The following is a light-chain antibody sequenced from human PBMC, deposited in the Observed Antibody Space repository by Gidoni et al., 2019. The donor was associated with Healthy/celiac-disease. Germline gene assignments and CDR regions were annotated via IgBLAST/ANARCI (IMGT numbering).Light chain of an antibody. CDR2: SIN. V-gene: IGLV1-44*01. Sequence: QSVLTQPPSASGTPGQRVTIPCSGSSSNIGSNTVNWYQQLPGTAPKPLIYSINQRPSGVPGRFSGSKAGTSASLAIGGLQSEGEADYYCAAWDGSLNCRVVFGGGTKLTVL. CDR1: SSNIGSNT. CDR3: AAWDGSLNCRVV. J-gene: IGLJ2*01.